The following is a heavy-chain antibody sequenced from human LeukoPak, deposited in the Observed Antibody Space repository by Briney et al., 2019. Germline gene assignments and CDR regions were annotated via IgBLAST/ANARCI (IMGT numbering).Heavy chain of an antibody. CDR3: ARGEWELRWFDP. J-gene: IGHJ5*02. V-gene: IGHV4-59*01. Sequence: PSEALSLTCTVSGGSISSDYCSWIRQPPGKGLEWIGYIYYSGSTNYNPSLKSRVTISVDTSKNQFSLKLSSVTAADTAVYYCARGEWELRWFDPWGQGTLVTVSS. D-gene: IGHD1-26*01. CDR2: IYYSGST. CDR1: GGSISSDY.